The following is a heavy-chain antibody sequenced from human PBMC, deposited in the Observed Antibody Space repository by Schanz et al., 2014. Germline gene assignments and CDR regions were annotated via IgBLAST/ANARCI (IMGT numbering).Heavy chain of an antibody. V-gene: IGHV3-66*01. Sequence: VQLVESGGGVVQPGRSLRLSCVASGFTFFGSFAMSWVRQAPGKGLEWVSIIYTDGSTYYADSVRDRFTISRDNSKNTVYLQMNSLRGEDTAVYYCARDRVGASSYFDYWGQGTLVTVSS. CDR3: ARDRVGASSYFDY. D-gene: IGHD1-26*01. CDR2: IYTDGST. CDR1: GFTFFGSFA. J-gene: IGHJ4*02.